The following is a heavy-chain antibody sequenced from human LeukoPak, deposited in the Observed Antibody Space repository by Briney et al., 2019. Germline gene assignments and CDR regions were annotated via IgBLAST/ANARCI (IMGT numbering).Heavy chain of an antibody. CDR2: IIPIFGTA. CDR1: GGTFIRYA. D-gene: IGHD3-10*02. Sequence: SVTVSCKASGGTFIRYAISWVRQAPGQGLEWMGGIIPIFGTANYAQKFQGRVTITADESTSTAYMELSRLRSEDTTVYYCARVIRYYVAPPTYGMDVWGQGTTVTVSS. V-gene: IGHV1-69*13. CDR3: ARVIRYYVAPPTYGMDV. J-gene: IGHJ6*02.